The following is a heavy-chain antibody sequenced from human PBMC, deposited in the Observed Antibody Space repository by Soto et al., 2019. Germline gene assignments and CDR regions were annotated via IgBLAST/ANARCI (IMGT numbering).Heavy chain of an antibody. D-gene: IGHD6-13*01. CDR3: ARDLAAAAY. CDR2: INPLPTSGST. J-gene: IGHJ4*02. V-gene: IGHV1-46*01. Sequence: QVQLVQSGAEVKKPGASVKVSCRASGYIFTNCYIHWVRQAPRKGIEWMAIINPLPTSGSTNYAQKFQGRVTVTRDTSTSTVYLELSSLRSYDTAVYYCARDLAAAAYWGQGTLVTVSS. CDR1: GYIFTNCY.